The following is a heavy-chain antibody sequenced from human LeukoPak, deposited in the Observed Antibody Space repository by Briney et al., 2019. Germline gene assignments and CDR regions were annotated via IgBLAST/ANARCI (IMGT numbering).Heavy chain of an antibody. CDR3: ARPYCSSTSCYTVGDWYFDL. J-gene: IGHJ2*01. CDR2: VYPRNSDT. V-gene: IGHV5-51*01. D-gene: IGHD2-2*02. Sequence: GESLKISCEASGYTFTNSWIGWVRQMPGKGLEYMGIVYPRNSDTRYSPSFQGQVTISADKSINTAYLQWSSLKASDTAMYYCARPYCSSTSCYTVGDWYFDLWGRGTLVTVSS. CDR1: GYTFTNSW.